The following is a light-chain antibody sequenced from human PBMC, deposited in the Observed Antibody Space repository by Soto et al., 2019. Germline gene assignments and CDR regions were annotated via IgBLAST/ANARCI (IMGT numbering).Light chain of an antibody. CDR3: QQYNNWPPYT. Sequence: EIVMTQSPATLSVSPGERATLSCRASQSVSSNLAWYQQKPGQAPRLLIYDASTRATDIPARFSGSGSGTEFTLTIRSLQSEDFAVYYCQQYNNWPPYTFGQGTKLAIK. CDR1: QSVSSN. CDR2: DAS. V-gene: IGKV3-15*01. J-gene: IGKJ2*01.